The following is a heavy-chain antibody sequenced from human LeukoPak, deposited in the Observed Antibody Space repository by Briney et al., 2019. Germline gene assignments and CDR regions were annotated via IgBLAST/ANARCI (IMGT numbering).Heavy chain of an antibody. CDR1: GYTFTAYY. V-gene: IGHV1-2*02. Sequence: ASVKLSCKASGYTFTAYYMHWVRQAPGQGPEWMGWINPNTGDTKYAQKFKGRVTMTGDTTISTAYLELSRLTSDDTAVYYCASYPRYVSTPPFDYWGQGTLVTVSS. CDR3: ASYPRYVSTPPFDY. D-gene: IGHD2-15*01. J-gene: IGHJ4*02. CDR2: INPNTGDT.